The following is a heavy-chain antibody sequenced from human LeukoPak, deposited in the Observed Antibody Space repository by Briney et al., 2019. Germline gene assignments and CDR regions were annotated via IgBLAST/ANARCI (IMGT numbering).Heavy chain of an antibody. CDR3: ARDTVAWFGELSFPGDY. CDR2: FDPEDGET. D-gene: IGHD3-10*01. J-gene: IGHJ4*02. Sequence: GASVKVSCKVSGYTLAELSMHWARQAPGKGLEWMGGFDPEDGETIYAQKFQGRVTMTEDTSTDTAYMELRSLRSDDTAVYYCARDTVAWFGELSFPGDYWGQGTLVTVSS. CDR1: GYTLAELS. V-gene: IGHV1-24*01.